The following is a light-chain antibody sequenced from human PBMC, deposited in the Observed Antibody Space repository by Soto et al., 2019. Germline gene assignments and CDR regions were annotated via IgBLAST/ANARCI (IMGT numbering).Light chain of an antibody. CDR3: LRYNAFSQT. Sequence: DIQMTQSPSTLSASVGDRVTITCRASQSMNDWLAWYQQKPGKAPKVLIYDASSLQTGVTSRFSGSGSGTDFTLTIDSLQPDDVATYYCLRYNAFSQTFGQGTKVEI. J-gene: IGKJ1*01. CDR2: DAS. V-gene: IGKV1-5*01. CDR1: QSMNDW.